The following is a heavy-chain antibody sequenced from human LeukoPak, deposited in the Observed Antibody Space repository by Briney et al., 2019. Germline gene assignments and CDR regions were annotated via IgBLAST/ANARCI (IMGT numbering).Heavy chain of an antibody. CDR3: AKDTSAYGDYLSWFDP. CDR2: ISGNSITT. CDR1: GFTFISHA. Sequence: GGSLRLSCAASGFTFISHAMSWVRQAPGRGLEWVSVISGNSITTDYADSVKVRFTISRDNSKNTLYLQMNSLRAEDTALYYCAKDTSAYGDYLSWFDPWGQGTLVTVSS. D-gene: IGHD4-17*01. V-gene: IGHV3-23*01. J-gene: IGHJ5*02.